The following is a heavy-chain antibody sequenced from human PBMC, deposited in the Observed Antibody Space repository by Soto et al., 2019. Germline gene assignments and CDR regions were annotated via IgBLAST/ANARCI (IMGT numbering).Heavy chain of an antibody. J-gene: IGHJ6*02. Sequence: VQLVESGGGLVKPGGSLRLSCAASGFSFSYAWMSWVRQAPGKGLEWVAVISYDGSNKYYADSVKGRFTISRDNSKNTLYLQMNSLRAEDTAVYYCARDSQPLYGGNSNYYYGMDVWGQGTTVTVSS. CDR2: ISYDGSNK. V-gene: IGHV3-30-3*01. D-gene: IGHD2-21*02. CDR1: GFSFSYAW. CDR3: ARDSQPLYGGNSNYYYGMDV.